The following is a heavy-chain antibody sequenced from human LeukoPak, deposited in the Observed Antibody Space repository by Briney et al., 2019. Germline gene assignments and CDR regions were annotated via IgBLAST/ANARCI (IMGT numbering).Heavy chain of an antibody. D-gene: IGHD2-21*02. CDR2: IYYSGST. CDR3: AQWSLYAFDI. J-gene: IGHJ3*02. CDR1: GGSISRYY. Sequence: SETLSLTCTVSGGSISRYYWSWIRQPPGKGLEWIGYIYYSGSTNYNPSLKSRVTISVDTSKNQFSLKLSSVTAADTAVYYCAQWSLYAFDIWGQGTMVTVSS. V-gene: IGHV4-59*08.